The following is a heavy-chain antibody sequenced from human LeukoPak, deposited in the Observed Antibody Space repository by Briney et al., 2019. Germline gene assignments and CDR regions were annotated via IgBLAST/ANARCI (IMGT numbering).Heavy chain of an antibody. D-gene: IGHD6-13*01. CDR1: GFTFTNYW. V-gene: IGHV3-7*04. CDR3: ARAIAAAGTPYYYYYMDV. Sequence: PGGSLRLSCAASGFTFTNYWMSWVRQAPRKGLEWVANIKQDGSEKYYVDSVKGRFTISRDNAKNSLYLQMNTLRAEDTAVYFCARAIAAAGTPYYYYYMDVWGKGTTVTVSS. J-gene: IGHJ6*03. CDR2: IKQDGSEK.